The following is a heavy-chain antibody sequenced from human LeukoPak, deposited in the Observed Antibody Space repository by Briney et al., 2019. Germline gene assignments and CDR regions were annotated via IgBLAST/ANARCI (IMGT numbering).Heavy chain of an antibody. D-gene: IGHD3-22*01. J-gene: IGHJ5*01. CDR2: ISGSGSST. Sequence: GGSLRLSCAASGFTFSSYPMSWVRQAPGKGLEWVSGISGSGSSTYYTDSVKGRFTISRDNSKDTLYLQMNSLRADDTAVYYCAKDSSGYSFPNWFDPWGQGTLVTVSS. CDR1: GFTFSSYP. CDR3: AKDSSGYSFPNWFDP. V-gene: IGHV3-23*01.